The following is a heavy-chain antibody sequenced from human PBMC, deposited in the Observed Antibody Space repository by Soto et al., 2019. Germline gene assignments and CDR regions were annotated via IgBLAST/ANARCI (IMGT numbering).Heavy chain of an antibody. Sequence: VQLLESGGGLVQPWGSLRLSCAASGFSFSSYAMVWVRQAPGKGLEGGSVISARGGSSYVADSVKGRFTISRDNSKNVLSLEMNSLRAEDTAIYFCAKGSIEYSASVDNWGQGTLVLVSS. CDR1: GFSFSSYA. CDR3: AKGSIEYSASVDN. V-gene: IGHV3-23*01. D-gene: IGHD5-12*01. J-gene: IGHJ4*02. CDR2: ISARGGSS.